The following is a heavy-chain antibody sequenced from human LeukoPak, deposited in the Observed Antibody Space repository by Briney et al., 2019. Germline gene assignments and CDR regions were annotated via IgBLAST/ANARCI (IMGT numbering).Heavy chain of an antibody. CDR2: IFYTGAT. D-gene: IGHD4-17*01. J-gene: IGHJ6*03. V-gene: IGHV4-59*01. CDR1: GGSLNNYY. Sequence: SETLSLTCSVSGGSLNNYYWTWIRQPPGERLQWVGWIFYTGATYYHPSFESRVTISLDTSKNQFSLNLRSVTAADTAVYYCARYVSAVTTSSRHYMDVWGKGTTVTVSS. CDR3: ARYVSAVTTSSRHYMDV.